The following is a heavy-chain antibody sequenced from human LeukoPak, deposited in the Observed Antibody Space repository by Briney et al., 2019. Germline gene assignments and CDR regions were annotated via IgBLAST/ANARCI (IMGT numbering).Heavy chain of an antibody. Sequence: SETLSLTCTVSGDSISSSSHYWGWIRQPPGKGLEWIGSIYYTGSTYYTQYFKSRVTISVDRSKNQFSLELRSVTAADTAVYHCARLTGTESRGYYLDCWGQGTVVTVSS. V-gene: IGHV4-39*07. J-gene: IGHJ4*02. CDR1: GDSISSSSHY. D-gene: IGHD3-3*01. CDR3: ARLTGTESRGYYLDC. CDR2: IYYTGST.